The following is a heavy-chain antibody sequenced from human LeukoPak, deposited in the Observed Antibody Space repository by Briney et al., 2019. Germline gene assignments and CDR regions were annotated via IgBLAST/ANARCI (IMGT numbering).Heavy chain of an antibody. CDR3: ARVTNSLAFDI. J-gene: IGHJ3*02. V-gene: IGHV4-39*07. Sequence: KPSETLSLTCTVSGDSISSTTYYWGWIRQPPGRGLAWIANIFYSGSTYYNLSLKSRVTISLDTSKNQFSLRLSSVTAADTAVYYCARVTNSLAFDIWGQGTMVTVSS. CDR2: IFYSGST. D-gene: IGHD2-8*01. CDR1: GDSISSTTYY.